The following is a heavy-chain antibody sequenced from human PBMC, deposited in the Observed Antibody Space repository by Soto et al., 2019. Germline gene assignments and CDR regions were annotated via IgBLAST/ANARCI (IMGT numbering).Heavy chain of an antibody. V-gene: IGHV4-4*09. CDR3: ARLGYYDSSGYYY. Sequence: PSETLSLTCTVSGGSINTVNYFWSWIRQSPDKGLEWIGHIYNGGSTNNNPSLTNRVTISVDTSKNQFSLKLSSVTAADTAVYYCARLGYYDSSGYYYWDQGTLVTVSS. D-gene: IGHD3-22*01. CDR2: IYNGGST. J-gene: IGHJ4*02. CDR1: GGSINTVNYF.